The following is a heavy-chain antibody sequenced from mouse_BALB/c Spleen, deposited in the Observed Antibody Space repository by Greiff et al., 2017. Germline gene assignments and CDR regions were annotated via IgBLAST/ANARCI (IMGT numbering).Heavy chain of an antibody. CDR1: GFTFSSYT. D-gene: IGHD2-4*01. Sequence: EVKLVESGGGLVKPGGSLKLSCAASGFTFSSYTMSWVRQTPEKRLEWVATISSGGSYTYYPDSVKGRFTISRDNAKNTLYLQMSSLKSEDTAMYYCTRVSYDYDGAWFAYWGQGTLVTVSA. CDR3: TRVSYDYDGAWFAY. J-gene: IGHJ3*01. CDR2: ISSGGSYT. V-gene: IGHV5-6-4*01.